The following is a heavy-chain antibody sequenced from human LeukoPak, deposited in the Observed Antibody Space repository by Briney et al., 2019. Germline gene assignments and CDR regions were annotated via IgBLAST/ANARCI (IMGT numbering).Heavy chain of an antibody. V-gene: IGHV3-48*01. J-gene: IGHJ4*02. CDR2: ISSSSSTI. D-gene: IGHD1-26*01. Sequence: GGSLRLSCAASGFTFSSYSMNWVRQAPGKGLEWVSYISSSSSTIYYADSVKGRFTISRDNAKNSLYLQMNSLRAEDTAVYYCARPKPYKTSGSYSYWGQGTLVTVSS. CDR1: GFTFSSYS. CDR3: ARPKPYKTSGSYSY.